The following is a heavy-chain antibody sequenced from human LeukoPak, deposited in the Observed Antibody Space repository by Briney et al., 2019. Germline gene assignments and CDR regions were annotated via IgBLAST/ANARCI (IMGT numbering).Heavy chain of an antibody. CDR2: IRYDGSNK. V-gene: IGHV3-30*02. J-gene: IGHJ4*02. Sequence: GGSLRLSCGASGFTFSSYGMHWVRQAPGKGLEWVAFIRYDGSNKYYADSVKGRFTISRDNSKNTLYLQMNSLRAEDTAVYYCARDPETMVRGVTVDYWGQGTLVTVSS. CDR3: ARDPETMVRGVTVDY. CDR1: GFTFSSYG. D-gene: IGHD3-10*01.